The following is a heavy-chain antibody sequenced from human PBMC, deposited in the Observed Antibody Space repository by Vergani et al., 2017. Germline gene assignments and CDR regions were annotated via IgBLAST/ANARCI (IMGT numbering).Heavy chain of an antibody. CDR2: ISSSGSTI. D-gene: IGHD2-2*01. CDR3: ARRPLGYCSSTSCYARGDGMDV. Sequence: QVQLVESGGGLVKPGGSLRLSCAASGFTFSDYYMSWIRQAPGKGLEWVSYISSSGSTIYYADSVKGRFTISRDNAKNSLYLQMNSLRAEDTAVYYCARRPLGYCSSTSCYARGDGMDVWGQGTTVTVSS. V-gene: IGHV3-11*01. CDR1: GFTFSDYY. J-gene: IGHJ6*02.